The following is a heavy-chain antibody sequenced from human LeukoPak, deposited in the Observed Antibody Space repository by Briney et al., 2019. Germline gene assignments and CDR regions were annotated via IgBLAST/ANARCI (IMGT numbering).Heavy chain of an antibody. J-gene: IGHJ4*02. CDR3: ASFGAHSFDY. CDR1: GYRFTNYW. D-gene: IGHD3-10*01. CDR2: LYPGDSDT. Sequence: GESLKISCKGSGYRFTNYWIAWVRQMPGKGLEWMGILYPGDSDTRYSPSFQGQVTISADKSISTAYLQISTLKPEDTAVYYCASFGAHSFDYWGQGTLVTVSS. V-gene: IGHV5-51*01.